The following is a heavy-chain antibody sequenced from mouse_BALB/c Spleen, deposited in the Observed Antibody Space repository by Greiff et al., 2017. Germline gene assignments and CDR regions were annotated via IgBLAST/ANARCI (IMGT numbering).Heavy chain of an antibody. CDR3: TEGDDGYYGAWFAY. D-gene: IGHD2-3*01. J-gene: IGHJ3*01. CDR2: IYPGNSDT. CDR1: GYSFTSYW. Sequence: VQLQQSGTVLARPGASVKMSCKASGYSFTSYWMHWVKQRPGQGLEWIGAIYPGNSDTSYNQKFKGKAKLTAVTSASTAYMELSSLTNEDSAVYYCTEGDDGYYGAWFAYWGQGTLVTVSA. V-gene: IGHV1-5*01.